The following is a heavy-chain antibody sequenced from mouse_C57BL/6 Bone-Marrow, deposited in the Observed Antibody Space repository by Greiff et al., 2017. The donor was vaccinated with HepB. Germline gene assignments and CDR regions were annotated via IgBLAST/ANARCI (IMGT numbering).Heavy chain of an antibody. CDR3: ARRVGIYYDYDDFFFDY. D-gene: IGHD2-4*01. CDR2: IYPGDGDT. CDR1: GFAFSSSW. Sequence: VKLMESGPELVKPGASVKISCKASGFAFSSSWMNWVKQRPGKGLEWIGRIYPGDGDTNYNGKFKGKATLTADKSSSTAYMQLSSLTSEDSAVYFCARRVGIYYDYDDFFFDYWGQGTTLTVSS. V-gene: IGHV1-82*01. J-gene: IGHJ2*01.